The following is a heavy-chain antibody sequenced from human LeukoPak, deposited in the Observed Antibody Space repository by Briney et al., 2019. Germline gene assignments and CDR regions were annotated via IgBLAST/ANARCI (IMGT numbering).Heavy chain of an antibody. CDR1: GYTFTSYA. V-gene: IGHV7-4-1*02. D-gene: IGHD6-19*01. Sequence: ASVKVSCKASGYTFTSYAMNWVRQAPGQGLEWMGWINTNTGNPTSAQGFTGRFVFSLGTSVSTAYLQISSLKAEDTAVYYCARETRSVAGTAGFDYWGQGTLVTVSS. CDR2: INTNTGNP. J-gene: IGHJ4*02. CDR3: ARETRSVAGTAGFDY.